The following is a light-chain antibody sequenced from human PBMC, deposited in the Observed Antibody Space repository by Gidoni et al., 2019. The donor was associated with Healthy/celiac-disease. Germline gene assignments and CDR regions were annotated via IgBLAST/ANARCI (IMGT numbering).Light chain of an antibody. CDR2: AGS. J-gene: IGLJ2*01. CDR3: CSYAGSSTLVV. Sequence: QSALTPPASVSGSPGPSITISCTGTSSDVGGYNLVSWYQQYPGKAPKLMIYAGSKRPSGVSNRFSGSKSGNTASLTISGLQAEDEADYYCCSYAGSSTLVVFGGGTKLTVL. CDR1: SSDVGGYNL. V-gene: IGLV2-23*01.